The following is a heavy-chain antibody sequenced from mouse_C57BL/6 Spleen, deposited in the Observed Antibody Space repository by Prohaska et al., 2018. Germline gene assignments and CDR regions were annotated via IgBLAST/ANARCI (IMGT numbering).Heavy chain of an antibody. Sequence: LEWVATISSGGSYTYYPDSVKGRFTISRDNAKNTLYLQMSSLKSEDTAVYYCARHPSTGSYYFDYWGQGTTLTVSS. D-gene: IGHD4-1*02. V-gene: IGHV5-6*01. CDR2: ISSGGSYT. J-gene: IGHJ2*01. CDR3: ARHPSTGSYYFDY.